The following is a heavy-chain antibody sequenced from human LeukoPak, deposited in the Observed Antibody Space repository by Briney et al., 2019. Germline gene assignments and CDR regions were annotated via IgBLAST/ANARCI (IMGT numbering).Heavy chain of an antibody. CDR2: ISGSGGST. CDR1: GFTFSSYA. Sequence: PGGSLRLSCAASGFTFSSYAMSWVRQAPGKGLEWVSAISGSGGSTYYADSVKGRFTISRDNSKNTLYLQMNSLRAEDTAVYYCAKANGDYLYYYYGMDVWGQGTTVTVSS. J-gene: IGHJ6*02. CDR3: AKANGDYLYYYYGMDV. D-gene: IGHD4-17*01. V-gene: IGHV3-23*01.